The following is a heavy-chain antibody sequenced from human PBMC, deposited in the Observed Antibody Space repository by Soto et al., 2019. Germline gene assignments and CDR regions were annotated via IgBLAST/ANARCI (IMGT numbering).Heavy chain of an antibody. D-gene: IGHD2-15*01. CDR2: ISGSGGST. J-gene: IGHJ6*01. V-gene: IGHV3-23*01. CDR1: GFTFSSYA. CDR3: ARPLSCSGGSCYGYYAAMDL. Sequence: GGSLRLSCAASGFTFSSYAMSWVRQAPGKGLEWVSAISGSGGSTYYADSGKGRVTISIDNSKNTLYLQINSLRAEDTAVYYCARPLSCSGGSCYGYYAAMDLSGQGTTDTVS.